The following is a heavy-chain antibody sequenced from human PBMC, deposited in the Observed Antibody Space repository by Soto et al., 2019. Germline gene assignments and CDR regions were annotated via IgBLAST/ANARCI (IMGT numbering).Heavy chain of an antibody. CDR1: GFTFSSYA. J-gene: IGHJ4*02. V-gene: IGHV3-23*01. Sequence: GGSLRLSCAASGFTFSSYAMSWVRQAPGKGLEWVSAISGSGGSTYYVDSVKGRFTISRDNSKNTLYLQMNSLRAEDTAVYYCANQLRDGYKIFDYWGQGTLVTVSS. CDR3: ANQLRDGYKIFDY. CDR2: ISGSGGST. D-gene: IGHD5-12*01.